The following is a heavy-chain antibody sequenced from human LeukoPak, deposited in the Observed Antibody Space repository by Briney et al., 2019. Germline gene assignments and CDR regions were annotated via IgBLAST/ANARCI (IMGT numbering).Heavy chain of an antibody. Sequence: GGSLRLSCAASGFTVSSNYMSWVRQAPGKGLEWVSVIYSGGSTYYADSVKGRFTISRDNSKNTLYLQMNSLRAEDTAVYYCARSVVVPAANWFHYYYYYMDVWGKGTTVTVSS. CDR1: GFTVSSNY. CDR2: IYSGGST. CDR3: ARSVVVPAANWFHYYYYYMDV. D-gene: IGHD2-2*01. V-gene: IGHV3-66*02. J-gene: IGHJ6*03.